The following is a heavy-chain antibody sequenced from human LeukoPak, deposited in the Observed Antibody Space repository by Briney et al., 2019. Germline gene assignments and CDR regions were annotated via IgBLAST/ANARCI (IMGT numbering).Heavy chain of an antibody. D-gene: IGHD5-24*01. J-gene: IGHJ4*02. CDR3: ARVEMATNYYFDY. Sequence: PGGSLRLSCAASGFTFSSYAMSWVRQAPGKGLEWVSAISGSGGSTYYADSVKGRFTISRDNSKNTLYLQMNSLRAEDTAVYYCARVEMATNYYFDYWGQGTLVTVSS. V-gene: IGHV3-23*01. CDR1: GFTFSSYA. CDR2: ISGSGGST.